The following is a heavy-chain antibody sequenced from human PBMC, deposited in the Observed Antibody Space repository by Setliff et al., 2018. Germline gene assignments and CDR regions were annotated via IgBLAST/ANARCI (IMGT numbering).Heavy chain of an antibody. D-gene: IGHD3-22*01. Sequence: PGGSLRLSCAASGFTFSTYSMIWVRQAPGTGLEWVSSISSSSSHIYYADSMKGRFTISRDNSKNTLYLQMNSLRAEDTAVYYCARDRISRYYDSGAHAFDIWGQGTMVTVSS. V-gene: IGHV3-21*04. CDR1: GFTFSTYS. CDR3: ARDRISRYYDSGAHAFDI. J-gene: IGHJ3*02. CDR2: ISSSSSHI.